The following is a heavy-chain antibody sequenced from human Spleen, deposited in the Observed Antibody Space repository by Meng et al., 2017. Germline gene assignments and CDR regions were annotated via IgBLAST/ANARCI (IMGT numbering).Heavy chain of an antibody. CDR2: IHPSGNA. Sequence: QVQLVQSGAEVKKPGASVEVSCKASGYTYTHYQMDWVRQAPGQGLEWMGWIHPSGNANYAQKFQGRVTMTTDTHTSTDFMELRSLRFDDTAVYYCARGTPGRSYSDYWGQGTLVTVSS. CDR1: GYTYTHYQ. CDR3: ARGTPGRSYSDY. D-gene: IGHD3-10*01. V-gene: IGHV1-18*01. J-gene: IGHJ4*02.